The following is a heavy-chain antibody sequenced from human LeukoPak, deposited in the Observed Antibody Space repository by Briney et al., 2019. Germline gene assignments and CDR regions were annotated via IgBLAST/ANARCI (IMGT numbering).Heavy chain of an antibody. Sequence: PSETLSLTCAVYGGSFSGYYWSWIRQPPGKGLEWIGEINHSGSTNYNPSLKSRVTISVDTPKNQFSLKLSSVTAADTAVYYCARGPPNSSSWDGDAFDIWGQGTMVTVSS. J-gene: IGHJ3*02. CDR1: GGSFSGYY. D-gene: IGHD6-13*01. V-gene: IGHV4-34*01. CDR2: INHSGST. CDR3: ARGPPNSSSWDGDAFDI.